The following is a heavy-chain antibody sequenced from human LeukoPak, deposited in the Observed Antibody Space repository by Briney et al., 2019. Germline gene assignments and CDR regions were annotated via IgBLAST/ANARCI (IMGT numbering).Heavy chain of an antibody. CDR1: GFTFSSYE. D-gene: IGHD6-13*01. Sequence: GGSLRLSCAASGFTFSSYEMNWVRQAPGKGLEWISYISSSGSTTYYADSVKGRFTIPRDNAKNSLYLQMNGLRAEDTAIYYCASSSWYALDYWGQGTLVTVSS. CDR2: ISSSGSTT. CDR3: ASSSWYALDY. V-gene: IGHV3-48*03. J-gene: IGHJ4*02.